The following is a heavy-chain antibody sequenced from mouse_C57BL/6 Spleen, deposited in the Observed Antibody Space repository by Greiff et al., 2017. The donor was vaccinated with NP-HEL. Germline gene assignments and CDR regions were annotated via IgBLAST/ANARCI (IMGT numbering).Heavy chain of an antibody. CDR3: ARPLTTVVAPYYAMDY. V-gene: IGHV1-26*01. J-gene: IGHJ4*01. CDR1: GYTFTDYY. Sequence: EVKLQQSGPELVKPGASVKISCKASGYTFTDYYLNWVKQSHGKSLEWIGDINPNNGGTSYNQKFTGKATLTVDKSSSTAYMALRSLTSEDSAVYYCARPLTTVVAPYYAMDYWGQGTSVTVSS. CDR2: INPNNGGT. D-gene: IGHD1-1*01.